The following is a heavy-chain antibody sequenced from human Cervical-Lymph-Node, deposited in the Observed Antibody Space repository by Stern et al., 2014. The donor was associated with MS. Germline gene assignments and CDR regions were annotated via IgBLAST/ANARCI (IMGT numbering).Heavy chain of an antibody. V-gene: IGHV1-24*01. CDR2: FDPEDGET. J-gene: IGHJ4*02. Sequence: VHLVESGAEVKKPGASVKVSCKVSGYTLTELSIHWVRQAPGKGLEWIGGFDPEDGETIYEQKFQGRVSMTEDTSTDTAYMELSSLRSEDTAVYYCATMVGATDDVFDYWGQGTLVTVSS. CDR1: GYTLTELS. D-gene: IGHD1-26*01. CDR3: ATMVGATDDVFDY.